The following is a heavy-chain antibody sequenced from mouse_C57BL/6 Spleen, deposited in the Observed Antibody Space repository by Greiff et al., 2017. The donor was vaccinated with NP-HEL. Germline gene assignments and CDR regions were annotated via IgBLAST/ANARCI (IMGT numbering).Heavy chain of an antibody. V-gene: IGHV1-54*01. CDR3: AREGTDYYAMDY. CDR1: GYAFTNYL. CDR2: INPGSGGT. Sequence: VQLQQSGAELVRPGTSVKVSCKASGYAFTNYLIEWVKQRPGQGLEWIGVINPGSGGTNYNEKFKGKATLTADKSSSTAYMQLSSLTSEDSAVYFCAREGTDYYAMDYWGQGTSVTVSS. D-gene: IGHD4-1*01. J-gene: IGHJ4*01.